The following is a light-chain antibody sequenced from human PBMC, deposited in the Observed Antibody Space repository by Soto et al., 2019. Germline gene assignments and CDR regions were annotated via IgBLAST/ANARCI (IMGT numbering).Light chain of an antibody. Sequence: EIVLPQSPGTLSVSPGERATLSCRASQSVSSNLAWYQQIPGRAPRLLIYGASTRASGIPARFSASGSGTEFTLTISSLQSEDFAVYYCQQFNYWPPITFGQGTRLEIK. CDR3: QQFNYWPPIT. V-gene: IGKV3-15*01. J-gene: IGKJ5*01. CDR2: GAS. CDR1: QSVSSN.